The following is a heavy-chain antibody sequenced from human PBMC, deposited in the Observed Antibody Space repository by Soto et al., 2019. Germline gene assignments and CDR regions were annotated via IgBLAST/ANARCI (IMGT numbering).Heavy chain of an antibody. Sequence: LSLACTVSGGSISSGYYYWSWIRQPPGKGLEWIVYIYYSGSTYYNPSLKSRVTISVDTSKNQFSLKLSSVTAADTAVYYCAREGEIAAAGTGYFHXWGQGTLFTVSX. CDR2: IYYSGST. CDR1: GGSISSGYYY. J-gene: IGHJ4*02. CDR3: AREGEIAAAGTGYFHX. D-gene: IGHD6-13*01. V-gene: IGHV4-30-4*01.